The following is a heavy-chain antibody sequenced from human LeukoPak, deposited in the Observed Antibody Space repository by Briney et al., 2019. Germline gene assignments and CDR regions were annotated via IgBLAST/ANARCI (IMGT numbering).Heavy chain of an antibody. J-gene: IGHJ6*02. D-gene: IGHD3-22*01. Sequence: GGSLRLSCAASGFTFSSYGMHWVRQAPGKGLEWVAVIWYDGSNKYYADSVKGRFTISRDNSKNTLYLQMNSLRAEDTAVYYRAREDDSSGYYYYYYGMDVWGQGTTVTVSS. CDR3: AREDDSSGYYYYYYGMDV. CDR2: IWYDGSNK. CDR1: GFTFSSYG. V-gene: IGHV3-33*01.